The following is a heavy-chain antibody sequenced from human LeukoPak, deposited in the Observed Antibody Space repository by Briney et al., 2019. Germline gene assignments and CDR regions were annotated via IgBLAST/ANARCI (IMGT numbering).Heavy chain of an antibody. CDR1: SASISNSY. V-gene: IGHV4-59*01. J-gene: IGHJ4*02. CDR2: IYYTGST. D-gene: IGHD3-10*01. CDR3: ASLTSSYGSGSNFFDY. Sequence: PSETLSLTCTVSSASISNSYWTWIRQPPGKGLEFIGYIYYTGSTNYNPSLESRVTISLDTSKNQFSLRLISVTPADTAMYYCASLTSSYGSGSNFFDYWGQGTLVTVSS.